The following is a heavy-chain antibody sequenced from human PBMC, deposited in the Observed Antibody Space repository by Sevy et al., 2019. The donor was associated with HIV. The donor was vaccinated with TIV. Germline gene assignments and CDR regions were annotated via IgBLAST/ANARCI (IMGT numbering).Heavy chain of an antibody. Sequence: ASVKVSCKATGYMFSDYNMHWVRQAPGQGLEWMALINPNSGVTIYAQKFRGRVSLTRDTSMSTAYMELSALTSDDTAVYYCVREDNNAPRTLLSFDIWGQRTLVTVSS. CDR3: VREDNNAPRTLLSFDI. V-gene: IGHV1-2*06. CDR1: GYMFSDYN. D-gene: IGHD1-20*01. J-gene: IGHJ3*02. CDR2: INPNSGVT.